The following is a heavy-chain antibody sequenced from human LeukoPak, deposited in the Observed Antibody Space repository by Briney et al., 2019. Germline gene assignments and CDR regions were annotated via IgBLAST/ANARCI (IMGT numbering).Heavy chain of an antibody. J-gene: IGHJ4*02. V-gene: IGHV1-2*02. CDR3: ARVIYLGQLVYFDY. D-gene: IGHD6-6*01. Sequence: ASVKVSCKASGYTFTGYYMHWVRQAPGQGLEWMGWINPNSGGTNYAQKFQGRVTMTRDTSISTAYMELSRLRSDDTAVYYCARVIYLGQLVYFDYWGQGTLVTVSS. CDR1: GYTFTGYY. CDR2: INPNSGGT.